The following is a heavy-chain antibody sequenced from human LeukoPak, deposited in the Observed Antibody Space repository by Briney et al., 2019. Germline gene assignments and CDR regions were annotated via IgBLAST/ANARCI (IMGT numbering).Heavy chain of an antibody. CDR1: GFTVSSHY. D-gene: IGHD1-1*01. J-gene: IGHJ4*02. Sequence: QAGGSLRLSCVASGFTVSSHYMSWVRQAPGKGLEWVSHLYTGGRTYYADSVEGRFTISRDDSKNTVYLHMNTVRAEDTAMYYCARGGVNYWNPRYWGQGTLVTVSS. CDR3: ARGGVNYWNPRY. V-gene: IGHV3-53*01. CDR2: LYTGGRT.